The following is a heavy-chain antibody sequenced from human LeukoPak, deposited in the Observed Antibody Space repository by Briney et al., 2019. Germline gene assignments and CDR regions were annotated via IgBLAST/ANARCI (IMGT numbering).Heavy chain of an antibody. CDR1: GGSISSYY. D-gene: IGHD2-15*01. Sequence: PSETLSLTCTVSGGSISSYYWSWIRQPPGKGLEWIGYIYYSGSTNYNPSLKSRVTISVDTSKNQSSLKLSSVTAADTAVYYCARGGYCSGGSCYPDAFDIWGQGTMVTVSS. CDR3: ARGGYCSGGSCYPDAFDI. V-gene: IGHV4-59*01. CDR2: IYYSGST. J-gene: IGHJ3*02.